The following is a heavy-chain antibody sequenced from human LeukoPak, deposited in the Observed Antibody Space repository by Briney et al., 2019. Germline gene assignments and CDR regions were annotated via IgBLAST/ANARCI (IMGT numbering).Heavy chain of an antibody. J-gene: IGHJ4*02. CDR3: AKALSVVVRYEEGYFDY. CDR2: ISYDGSNK. Sequence: PGGSLRLSSAASGFTFSSYGMYWVRQAPGKGLEWVAVISYDGSNKYYADSVKGRFTISRDNSKNTLYLQMNSLRAEDTAVYYCAKALSVVVRYEEGYFDYWGQGTLVTVSS. D-gene: IGHD2-15*01. V-gene: IGHV3-30*18. CDR1: GFTFSSYG.